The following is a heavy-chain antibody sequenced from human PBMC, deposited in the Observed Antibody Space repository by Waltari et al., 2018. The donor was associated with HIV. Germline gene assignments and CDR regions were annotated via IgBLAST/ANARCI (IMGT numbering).Heavy chain of an antibody. D-gene: IGHD1-26*01. CDR2: IWYDGSKK. CDR1: GLSWSSYG. CDR3: ARGEGGYTYGYNWLDL. J-gene: IGHJ5*02. V-gene: IGHV3-33*01. Sequence: QVQVVESGGSLVQPGWSRRLTCAASGLSWSSYGMSWVRQAPGKVLEWVALIWYDGSKKYYGDSVKGRFTIFSDKSKNTVFLQMTRLRVEDTATYYCARGEGGYTYGYNWLDLWGQGTVVTVSS.